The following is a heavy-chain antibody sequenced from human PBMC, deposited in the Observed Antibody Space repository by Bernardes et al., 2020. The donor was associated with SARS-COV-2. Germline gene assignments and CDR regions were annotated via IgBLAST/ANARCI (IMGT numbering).Heavy chain of an antibody. CDR2: IWYDGSNK. CDR3: AREGEIAVAGTAIDY. CDR1: GFTFSSYG. V-gene: IGHV3-33*01. J-gene: IGHJ4*02. Sequence: GGSLRLSCAASGFTFSSYGMNWVRQAPGKGLEWVAVIWYDGSNKYYADSVKGRFTISRDNSKNTLYLQMNSLRAEDTAVYYCAREGEIAVAGTAIDYWGQGTLVTVSS. D-gene: IGHD6-19*01.